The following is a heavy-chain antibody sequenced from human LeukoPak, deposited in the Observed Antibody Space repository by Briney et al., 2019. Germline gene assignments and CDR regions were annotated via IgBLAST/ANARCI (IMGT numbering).Heavy chain of an antibody. V-gene: IGHV5-51*01. Sequence: KPGESLKISCQGSGYTFTNYWIAWVRQVPGKGLEWMGIIYPGDSDTRYSPSFQGRVTISADKSTSTAYLQWNSLTASDTAIYYCAIRATAEYFDYWGQGTLVTVSS. CDR1: GYTFTNYW. CDR3: AIRATAEYFDY. CDR2: IYPGDSDT. J-gene: IGHJ4*02.